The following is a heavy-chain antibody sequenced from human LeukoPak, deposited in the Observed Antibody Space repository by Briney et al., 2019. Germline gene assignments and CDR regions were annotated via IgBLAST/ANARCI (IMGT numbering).Heavy chain of an antibody. CDR1: GGSISSYY. D-gene: IGHD6-13*01. Sequence: SETLFLTCTASGGSISSYYWSWLRQPPGKGLGWGVYINYSGSTNYNPSLKSQVTISLDTSKNQFSLKLNSVTAADTAVYYCAREGAAPMYYYYMDVWGKGTTVTVSS. V-gene: IGHV4-59*01. CDR3: AREGAAPMYYYYMDV. J-gene: IGHJ6*03. CDR2: INYSGST.